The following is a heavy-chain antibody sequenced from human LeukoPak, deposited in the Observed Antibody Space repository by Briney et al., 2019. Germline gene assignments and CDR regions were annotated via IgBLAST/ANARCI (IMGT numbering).Heavy chain of an antibody. V-gene: IGHV4-4*07. Sequence: SETLSLTCTVSGGSISSYYWSWIRQPAGKGLEWIGRIYTSGSTNYNASLKSRVSMSVDTSKNQCSLKLSSVTAADTAVFYRARENSGSYREFDYWGQGTLVTVSS. CDR1: GGSISSYY. D-gene: IGHD1-26*01. CDR3: ARENSGSYREFDY. J-gene: IGHJ4*02. CDR2: IYTSGST.